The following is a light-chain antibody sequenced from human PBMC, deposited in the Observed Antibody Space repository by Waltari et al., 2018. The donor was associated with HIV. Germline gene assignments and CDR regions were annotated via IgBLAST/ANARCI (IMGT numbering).Light chain of an antibody. CDR2: QDI. Sequence: SYELTQPPSLSVSPGQTASIACSGYKLGETYASWYQQKPGQSPVLVIDQDIKRPSVSPERFSGSNSGNTATRTISGTQAIDEADYYCSSHAGSKVVFGGGTRLTVL. V-gene: IGLV3-1*01. CDR3: SSHAGSKVV. J-gene: IGLJ2*01. CDR1: KLGETY.